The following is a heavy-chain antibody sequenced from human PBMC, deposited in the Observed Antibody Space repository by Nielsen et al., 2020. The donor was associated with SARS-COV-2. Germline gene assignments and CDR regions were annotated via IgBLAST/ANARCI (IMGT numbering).Heavy chain of an antibody. Sequence: SVKVSCKASGGTFSSYTISWVRQAPGQGLEWMGRIIPILGIANYAQKFQGRVTITADKSTSTAYMELSSLRSEDTAVYYCARAGGITIFGVVSHFDYWGQGTLVTVSS. CDR3: ARAGGITIFGVVSHFDY. CDR1: GGTFSSYT. CDR2: IIPILGIA. J-gene: IGHJ4*02. V-gene: IGHV1-69*02. D-gene: IGHD3-3*01.